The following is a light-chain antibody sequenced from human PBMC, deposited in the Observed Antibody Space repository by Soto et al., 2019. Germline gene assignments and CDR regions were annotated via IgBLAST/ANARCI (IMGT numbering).Light chain of an antibody. V-gene: IGLV1-40*01. J-gene: IGLJ2*01. Sequence: QSVLTQPPSVSGAPGQRVIISCTGSSSNIGAGYDVHWYQQLPGTAPKLLIYGNNNRPSGVPERLSGSKSGTSASLAITGLQAEDEADYYCQSYDTSLSGSVFGGGTKLTVL. CDR2: GNN. CDR3: QSYDTSLSGSV. CDR1: SSNIGAGYD.